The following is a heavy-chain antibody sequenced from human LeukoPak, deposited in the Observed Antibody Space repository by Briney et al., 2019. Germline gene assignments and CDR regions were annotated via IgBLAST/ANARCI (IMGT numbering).Heavy chain of an antibody. Sequence: GGSLRLSCAASGFTFSSYWMSWVRQAPGKGLEWVANIKQDGSEKYYVDSVKGRFTVSRDNAKNSLYLQMNSLRAEDTAVYYCAKSRGSGTGSYFDYWGQGTLVTVSS. J-gene: IGHJ4*02. CDR3: AKSRGSGTGSYFDY. D-gene: IGHD2-15*01. V-gene: IGHV3-7*03. CDR2: IKQDGSEK. CDR1: GFTFSSYW.